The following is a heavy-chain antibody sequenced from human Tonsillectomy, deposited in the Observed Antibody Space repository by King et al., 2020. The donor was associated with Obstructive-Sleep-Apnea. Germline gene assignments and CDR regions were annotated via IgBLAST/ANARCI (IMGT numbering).Heavy chain of an antibody. Sequence: VQSGGGLVQPGGSLRLSCTVSGFTFSDYYMDWVRQAPGKGLEWVGQTRNKGDGYTIQYAASVKGRFTISRDESNKSLYLQMNSLKSEDTAVYYCAREYWYGMDVWGQGTTVTVSS. CDR2: TRNKGDGYTI. J-gene: IGHJ6*02. CDR3: AREYWYGMDV. CDR1: GFTFSDYY. V-gene: IGHV3-72*01. D-gene: IGHD2-8*02.